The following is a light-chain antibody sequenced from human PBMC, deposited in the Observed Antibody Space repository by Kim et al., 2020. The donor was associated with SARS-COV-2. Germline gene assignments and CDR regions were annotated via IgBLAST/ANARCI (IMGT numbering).Light chain of an antibody. CDR2: DVS. CDR3: SSYTSSRTWV. J-gene: IGLJ3*02. CDR1: GSDVGGYNY. Sequence: GQSITISCTGTGSDVGGYNYVSWYQQHPGKAPKLMVYDVSQRPSGVSNRFSGSKSGNTASLTISGLQAEDEADYHCSSYTSSRTWVFGGGTKLTVL. V-gene: IGLV2-14*04.